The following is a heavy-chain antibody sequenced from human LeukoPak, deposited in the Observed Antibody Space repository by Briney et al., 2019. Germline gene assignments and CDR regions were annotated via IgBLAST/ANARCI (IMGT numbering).Heavy chain of an antibody. Sequence: ASVKVSCKASGYTFTSYGISWVRQAPGQGLEWMGWISAYNGNTNYAQKLQGRVTMTTDTSTSTAYMELRSLRSDDTAVYYCARGGRVDRIAAAGTDFQHWGQGTLVTVSS. CDR1: GYTFTSYG. CDR3: ARGGRVDRIAAAGTDFQH. D-gene: IGHD6-13*01. V-gene: IGHV1-18*01. CDR2: ISAYNGNT. J-gene: IGHJ1*01.